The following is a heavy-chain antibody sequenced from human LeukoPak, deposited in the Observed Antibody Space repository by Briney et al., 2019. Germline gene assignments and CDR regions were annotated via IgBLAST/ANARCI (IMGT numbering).Heavy chain of an antibody. CDR1: GFFFTGYW. Sequence: GGALKISCKGSGFFFTGYWIIWVRQMPGKGLEGRGIIYPADSETTYSPSFQGQFTISADKSSTTPHLQWSSLKASDTAIYYCARATCVNGICYTLYWGQGSLVTVSS. CDR2: IYPADSET. CDR3: ARATCVNGICYTLY. V-gene: IGHV5-51*01. D-gene: IGHD2-8*01. J-gene: IGHJ4*02.